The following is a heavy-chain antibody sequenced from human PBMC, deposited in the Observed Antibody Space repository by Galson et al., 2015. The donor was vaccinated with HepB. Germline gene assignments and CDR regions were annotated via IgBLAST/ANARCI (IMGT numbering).Heavy chain of an antibody. CDR1: GFTLSRYA. J-gene: IGHJ3*02. Sequence: SLRLSCAASGFTLSRYAMTWVRQAPGKGLEWVADISSDGTNKYYAESVKGRFTISRDNSQNTLHLQMNSLTAEDTAVYYCARELGHSFGEDPFDIWGQGTMVTVSS. D-gene: IGHD2-21*01. V-gene: IGHV3-30*04. CDR2: ISSDGTNK. CDR3: ARELGHSFGEDPFDI.